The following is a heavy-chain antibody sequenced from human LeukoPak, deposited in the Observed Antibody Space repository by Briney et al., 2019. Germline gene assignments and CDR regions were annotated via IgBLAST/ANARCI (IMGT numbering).Heavy chain of an antibody. CDR3: ARQGRGSSASMDV. V-gene: IGHV4-59*08. J-gene: IGHJ6*02. CDR1: GGSISSYY. Sequence: PSETLSLTCTVSGGSISSYYWSWIWQPPGKGLEWIGYIYYSGSTSYYPSLKSRVTISVDTSKNQFSLKLSSVTAADTAVYYCARQGRGSSASMDVWGQGTTVTVSS. D-gene: IGHD1-26*01. CDR2: IYYSGST.